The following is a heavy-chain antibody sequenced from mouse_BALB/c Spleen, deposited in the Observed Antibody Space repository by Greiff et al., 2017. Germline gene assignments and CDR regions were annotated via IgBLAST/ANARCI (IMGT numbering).Heavy chain of an antibody. V-gene: IGHV5-4*02. CDR2: ISDGGSDT. CDR3: ARDGNYGDAMDY. J-gene: IGHJ4*01. CDR1: GFTFSDYY. Sequence: EVKLVESGGGLVKPGGTLNLSCAASGFTFSDYYVNWVRQTPEKRLEWVATISDGGSDTYYPDSVKGRFTISSDNAKNNLYLQMSSLKSEDTAMYDCARDGNYGDAMDYWGQGTSVTVSS. D-gene: IGHD2-1*01.